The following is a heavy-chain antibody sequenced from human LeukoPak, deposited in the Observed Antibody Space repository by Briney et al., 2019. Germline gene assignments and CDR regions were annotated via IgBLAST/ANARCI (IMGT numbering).Heavy chain of an antibody. CDR2: VFYTGSI. V-gene: IGHV4-39*01. CDR1: GGSISSGRYY. J-gene: IGHJ4*02. Sequence: PSETLSLTCSVSGGSISSGRYYWAWIRQPPGKGLEWIASVFYTGSIHNNPSLQSRVTMSVDTSKNQVSLNLRSVTAPDTAVYYCARRPALRHYFEYWGQGLLVTVS. CDR3: ARRPALRHYFEY. D-gene: IGHD3-16*01.